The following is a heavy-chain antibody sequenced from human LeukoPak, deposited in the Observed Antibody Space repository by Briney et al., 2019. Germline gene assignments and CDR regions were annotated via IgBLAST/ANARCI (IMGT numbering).Heavy chain of an antibody. V-gene: IGHV4-59*01. CDR1: GGSISSYY. CDR3: ARATPGYSSGWPFDY. J-gene: IGHJ4*02. Sequence: PSETLSLTCTVSGGSISSYYWSWIRQPPGKGLEWIGYIYYSGSTNYNPSLKSRVTISVDTSKNQFSLKLSSVTAADTAVYYCARATPGYSSGWPFDYWGQGTLVTVSS. D-gene: IGHD6-19*01. CDR2: IYYSGST.